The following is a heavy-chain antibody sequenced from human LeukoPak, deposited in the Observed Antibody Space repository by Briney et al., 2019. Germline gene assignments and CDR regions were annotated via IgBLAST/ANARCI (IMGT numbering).Heavy chain of an antibody. CDR3: TTESKRWLRNFDY. CDR1: GFTFSNAW. J-gene: IGHJ4*02. CDR2: IKSKTDGGTT. V-gene: IGHV3-15*01. D-gene: IGHD5-24*01. Sequence: GGSLRLSCAASGFTFSNAWMSWVRQAPGKGLEWVGRIKSKTDGGTTDYAAPVKGRFTISRDDSKNTLYLQMNSLKTEDTAVYYCTTESKRWLRNFDYWGQGTLVTVSS.